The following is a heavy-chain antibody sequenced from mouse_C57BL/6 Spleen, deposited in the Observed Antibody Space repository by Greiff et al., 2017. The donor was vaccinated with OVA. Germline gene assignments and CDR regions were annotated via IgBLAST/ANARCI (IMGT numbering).Heavy chain of an antibody. J-gene: IGHJ1*03. CDR3: TRYPMIRDWYFDV. D-gene: IGHD2-4*01. CDR1: GYTFTDYE. Sequence: QVQLQQSGAELVRPGASVTLSCKASGYTFTDYEMHWVKQTPVHGLEWIGAIDPETGGTAYNQKFKGKAILTADKSSSTAYMELRSLTSEDSAVYYCTRYPMIRDWYFDVWGTGTTVTVSS. CDR2: IDPETGGT. V-gene: IGHV1-15*01.